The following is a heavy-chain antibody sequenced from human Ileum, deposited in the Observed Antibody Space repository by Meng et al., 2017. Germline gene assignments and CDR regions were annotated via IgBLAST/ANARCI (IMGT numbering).Heavy chain of an antibody. D-gene: IGHD2-2*01. Sequence: SVKVSRKASGGTFSSYAISWVRQAPGQGLEWMGGIIPIFGTANYAQKFQGRVTITTDESTSTAYMELSSLRSEDTAVYYCAASYCSSTSCYEFNYYYGMDVWGQGTTVTVSS. CDR3: AASYCSSTSCYEFNYYYGMDV. V-gene: IGHV1-69*05. CDR1: GGTFSSYA. CDR2: IIPIFGTA. J-gene: IGHJ6*02.